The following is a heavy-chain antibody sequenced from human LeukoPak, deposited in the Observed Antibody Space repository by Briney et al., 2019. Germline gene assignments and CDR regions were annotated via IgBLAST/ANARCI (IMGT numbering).Heavy chain of an antibody. CDR1: GYTFSEFE. V-gene: IGHV1-18*01. D-gene: IGHD4-17*01. J-gene: IGHJ4*02. CDR3: ARVVDHDYHDYYADH. CDR2: ISAYNGNP. Sequence: ASVKVSCQASGYTFSEFEIHWVRQAPGQGLEWMGWISAYNGNPKYAQKLQGRVTMTTDTSTSTAYMELRSLRSDDTAVYYCARVVDHDYHDYYADHWGQGTLVTVSS.